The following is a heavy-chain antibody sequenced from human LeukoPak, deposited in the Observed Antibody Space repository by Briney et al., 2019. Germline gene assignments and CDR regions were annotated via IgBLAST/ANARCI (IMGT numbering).Heavy chain of an antibody. D-gene: IGHD4-17*01. V-gene: IGHV1-46*01. CDR1: GYTFXXNY. J-gene: IGHJ4*02. Sequence: AXXKVSCKASGYTFXXNYXQWERQAPGQRLEXMGMNYPRDGSTSYAQKFQGRVTVTRDTSTSTVHMELSGLRSEDTAVYYCANGVTAARYGDYYFDYWGQGTLVTVSS. CDR2: NYPRDGST. CDR3: ANGVTAARYGDYYFDY.